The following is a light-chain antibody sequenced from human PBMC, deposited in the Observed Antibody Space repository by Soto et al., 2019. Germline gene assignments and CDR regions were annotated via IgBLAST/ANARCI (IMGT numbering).Light chain of an antibody. V-gene: IGKV3-20*01. CDR2: GAS. J-gene: IGKJ1*01. CDR3: QQDGSSPRT. Sequence: EIVLTQSPGNLSLSPGERATLSCRASQSVRSDYLAWYQQKPGQAPRLHIYGASTRATGIPDRFTGSGSGTDFSLTISRLEPEDFAVYYCQQDGSSPRTFGQGTKVDIK. CDR1: QSVRSDY.